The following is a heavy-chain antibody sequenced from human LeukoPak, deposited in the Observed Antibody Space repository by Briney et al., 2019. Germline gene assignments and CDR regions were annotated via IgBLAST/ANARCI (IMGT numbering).Heavy chain of an antibody. Sequence: SETLSLTCAVYGGSFSGYYWSWIRQPPGKGLEWIGEINHSGSTNYNPSLKSRVTISVDTSKNQFSLKLSSVTAADTAVYYCARVMITMVRGSYGMDVWGQGTTVTVSS. D-gene: IGHD3-10*01. CDR1: GGSFSGYY. CDR2: INHSGST. V-gene: IGHV4-34*01. J-gene: IGHJ6*02. CDR3: ARVMITMVRGSYGMDV.